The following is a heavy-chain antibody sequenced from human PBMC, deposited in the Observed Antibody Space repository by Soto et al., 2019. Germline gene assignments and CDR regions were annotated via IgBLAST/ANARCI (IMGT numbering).Heavy chain of an antibody. V-gene: IGHV3-48*01. D-gene: IGHD4-4*01. CDR2: ISSSSSTI. J-gene: IGHJ6*03. CDR1: GFTFSSYS. CDR3: ARDLDYSSQNYYYYYMDV. Sequence: GGSLRLSCAASGFTFSSYSMNWVRQAPGKGLEWVSYISSSSSTIYYADSVKGRFTISRDNAKNSLYLQMNSLRAEDTAVYYCARDLDYSSQNYYYYYMDVWGKGTTVTVSS.